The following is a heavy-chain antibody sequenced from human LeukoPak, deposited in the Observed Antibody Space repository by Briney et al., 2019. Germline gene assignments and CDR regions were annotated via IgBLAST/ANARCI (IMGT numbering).Heavy chain of an antibody. D-gene: IGHD6-19*01. CDR3: ARVCSGWSYYFDY. V-gene: IGHV4-4*07. CDR1: GGSINSYY. Sequence: SETLSLTCTVSGGSINSYYWSWIRQPAGKGLEWIGRIYSSGATNYNPSLKSRVTMSVDTSKNQFSLKLNSVTAADTAVYFCARVCSGWSYYFDYWGQGTLVTVSS. J-gene: IGHJ4*02. CDR2: IYSSGAT.